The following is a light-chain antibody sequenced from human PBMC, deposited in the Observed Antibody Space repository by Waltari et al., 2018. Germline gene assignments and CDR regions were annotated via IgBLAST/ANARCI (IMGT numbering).Light chain of an antibody. Sequence: EIVMTQSPATLSVSPGERATLSCRASQSVSSTLAWYQQKPGQAPRLLIYGASTRATGIPARFSGSGSGTEFTLTISSLQSEDFAVYFCQQYNNWPLTFGQGTKLDIK. CDR3: QQYNNWPLT. V-gene: IGKV3-15*01. CDR2: GAS. J-gene: IGKJ2*01. CDR1: QSVSST.